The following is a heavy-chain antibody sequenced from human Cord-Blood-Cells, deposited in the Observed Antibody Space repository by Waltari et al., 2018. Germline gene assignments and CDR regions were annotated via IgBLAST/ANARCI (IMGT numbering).Heavy chain of an antibody. Sequence: QVQLQQWGAGLLKPSETLSLTCAVHGGSFSGYYWSWIRQPPGKGLEWIGEINHSGSTNYNPSLKSRVTISVDTSKNQFSLKLSSVTAADTAVYYCARGELLWFGRGAFDIWGQGTMVTVSS. CDR1: GGSFSGYY. D-gene: IGHD3-10*01. J-gene: IGHJ3*02. CDR2: INHSGST. CDR3: ARGELLWFGRGAFDI. V-gene: IGHV4-34*01.